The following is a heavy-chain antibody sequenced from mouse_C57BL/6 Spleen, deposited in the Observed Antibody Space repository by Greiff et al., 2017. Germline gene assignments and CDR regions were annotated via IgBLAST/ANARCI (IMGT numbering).Heavy chain of an antibody. J-gene: IGHJ2*01. V-gene: IGHV1-39*01. CDR1: GYSFTDYN. D-gene: IGHD2-2*01. CDR2: INPNYGTT. Sequence: EVQLQQSGPELVKPGASVKIFCKASGYSFTDYNMHWVKQSNGKSLEWIGVINPNYGTTSYNQTFKGKATLTVDHHSSPAYMQLNSLTSEDSAVXYCALLWLRTLFDDWGQGTTRTVSS. CDR3: ALLWLRTLFDD.